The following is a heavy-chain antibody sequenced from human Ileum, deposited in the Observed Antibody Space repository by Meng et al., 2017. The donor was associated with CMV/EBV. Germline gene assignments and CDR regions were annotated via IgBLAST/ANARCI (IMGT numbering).Heavy chain of an antibody. V-gene: IGHV3-43*01. J-gene: IGHJ4*02. D-gene: IGHD2-2*02. CDR2: ISWDGGST. CDR3: AKGKSVVVPAAIPSYYFDY. CDR1: GFTFDDYT. Sequence: GESLKISCAASGFTFDDYTMHWVRQAPGKGLEWVSLISWDGGSTYYADSVKGRFTISRDNRKNSLYLQMNSLRTEDTALYYCAKGKSVVVPAAIPSYYFDYWGQGTLVTVSS.